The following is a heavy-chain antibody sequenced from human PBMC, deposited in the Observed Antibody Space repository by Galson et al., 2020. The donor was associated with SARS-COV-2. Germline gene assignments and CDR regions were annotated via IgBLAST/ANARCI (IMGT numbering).Heavy chain of an antibody. V-gene: IGHV3-21*01. J-gene: IGHJ4*02. Sequence: GGTLRLSCAASGFTFISSSMNWVRQAPGKGLEWVSSISSSRSYIFYADSVKGRFTISRDNAKNSLYLQMNSLRAEDTAVYYCASRHIPVAGGGAFDYWVQGTLVTVSS. CDR2: ISSSRSYI. CDR1: GFTFISSS. CDR3: ASRHIPVAGGGAFDY. D-gene: IGHD6-19*01.